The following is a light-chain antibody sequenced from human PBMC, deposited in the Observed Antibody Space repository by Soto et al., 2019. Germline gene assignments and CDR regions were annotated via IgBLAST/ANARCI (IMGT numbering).Light chain of an antibody. CDR3: AAWDDSLNGHV. Sequence: QSVLTQPPSASGTPGQRVTISCSGSSSNIGSNTVAWYQQFPGTAPKLLIYSNNQRPSGVPDRFSGSKSGTSASLAISGLQSEDEADYYCAAWDDSLNGHVFGGGTKLTVL. CDR1: SSNIGSNT. J-gene: IGLJ2*01. CDR2: SNN. V-gene: IGLV1-44*01.